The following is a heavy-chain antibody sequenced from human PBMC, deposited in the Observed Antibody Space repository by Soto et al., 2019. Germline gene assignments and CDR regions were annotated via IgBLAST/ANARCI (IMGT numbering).Heavy chain of an antibody. D-gene: IGHD3-3*01. CDR2: ISAYNGNT. CDR3: ARAELRFLEWSPYYYYMEV. J-gene: IGHJ6*03. V-gene: IGHV1-18*01. CDR1: GYTFTSYG. Sequence: ASVKVSCKASGYTFTSYGISWVRQAPGQGLEWMGWISAYNGNTNYAQKLQGRVTMTTDTSTSTAYMELRSLRSDDTAVYYCARAELRFLEWSPYYYYMEVWGKGTTVTVSS.